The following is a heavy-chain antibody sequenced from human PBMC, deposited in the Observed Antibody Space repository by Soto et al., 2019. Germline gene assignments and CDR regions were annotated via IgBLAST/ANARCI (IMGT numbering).Heavy chain of an antibody. CDR2: IIRIFGTA. D-gene: IGHD3-10*01. CDR3: ARGPLYMVRGVMMHDACDI. J-gene: IGHJ3*02. CDR1: GGTFSSCA. Sequence: ASVKVSCKASGGTFSSCAISWVRQAPGQGVEWMGGIIRIFGTANYAQRFQGRVTITADESTSTAYMELSRLSSGDRAVLYCARGPLYMVRGVMMHDACDIWGRGPMVPV. V-gene: IGHV1-69*13.